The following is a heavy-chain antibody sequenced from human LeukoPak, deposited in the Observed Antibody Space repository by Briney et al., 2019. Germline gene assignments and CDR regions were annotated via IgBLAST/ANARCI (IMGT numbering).Heavy chain of an antibody. CDR2: ISYDGSNK. CDR3: AKDITMVRGVIIGGVDY. V-gene: IGHV3-30*18. J-gene: IGHJ4*02. D-gene: IGHD3-10*01. Sequence: GGSLRLSCAASGFTLSNYWMTWVRQAPGKGLEWVAVISYDGSNKYYADSVKGRFTISRDNSKNTLYLQMNSLRAEDTAVYYCAKDITMVRGVIIGGVDYWGQGTLVTVSS. CDR1: GFTLSNYW.